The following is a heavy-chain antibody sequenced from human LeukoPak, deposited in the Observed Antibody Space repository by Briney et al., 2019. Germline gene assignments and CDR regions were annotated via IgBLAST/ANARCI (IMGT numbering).Heavy chain of an antibody. CDR1: GFTFSRDW. CDR2: IDSDDGST. V-gene: IGHV3-74*01. CDR3: ARLRGYQYYSDY. D-gene: IGHD3-10*01. J-gene: IGHJ4*02. Sequence: GGSLRLSCAASGFTFSRDWMHWVRQVPGKGLVWVSRIDSDDGSTSYADSVRGRFTISRDNAKKTLYLQMDSLRVEDTAVYYCARLRGYQYYSDYWGQGTLVTVSS.